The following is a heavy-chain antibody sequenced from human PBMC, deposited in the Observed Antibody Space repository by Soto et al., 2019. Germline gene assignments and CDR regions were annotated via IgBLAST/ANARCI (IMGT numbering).Heavy chain of an antibody. D-gene: IGHD2-15*01. CDR2: VIPIFGTA. J-gene: IGHJ6*02. CDR1: GGTFSSYA. V-gene: IGHV1-69*13. Sequence: SVKVSCKAPGGTFSSYAISWVRQAPGQGLEWMGGVIPIFGTAKYAQKFQGRVTITADESTSTGYMELRSLRSEDTAVYYCARSQGGSSSLDIYYYYYYGMDVWGQGTTVTVSS. CDR3: ARSQGGSSSLDIYYYYYYGMDV.